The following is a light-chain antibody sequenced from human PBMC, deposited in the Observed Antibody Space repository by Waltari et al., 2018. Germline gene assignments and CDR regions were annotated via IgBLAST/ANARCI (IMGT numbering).Light chain of an antibody. Sequence: SSELTQDPAVSVALGQTVRITCQGDSLRSYYASWYPQKPGQAPVLVIYGKNNRPPGIPDRFLCPSSGNTASLTITGAQAEDEADYYCNSRDSSGNHVVFGGGTKLTVL. J-gene: IGLJ2*01. CDR2: GKN. CDR3: NSRDSSGNHVV. CDR1: SLRSYY. V-gene: IGLV3-19*01.